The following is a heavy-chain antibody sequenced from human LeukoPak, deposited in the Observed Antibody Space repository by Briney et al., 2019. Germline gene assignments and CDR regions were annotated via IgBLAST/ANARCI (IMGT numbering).Heavy chain of an antibody. CDR2: MYYSANT. J-gene: IGHJ4*02. Sequence: PSETLSLTCTVSGGSISSSSYYWAWIRQPPGKGLEWIGSMYYSANTYYNPSLKSRVTISVDTSKNQFSLKLSSVTAADTAVYYCARGDCSGGSCYLFDYWGQGALVTVSS. V-gene: IGHV4-39*01. CDR1: GGSISSSSYY. CDR3: ARGDCSGGSCYLFDY. D-gene: IGHD2-15*01.